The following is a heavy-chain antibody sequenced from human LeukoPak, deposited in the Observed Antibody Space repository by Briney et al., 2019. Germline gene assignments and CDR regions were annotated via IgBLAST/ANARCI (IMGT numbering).Heavy chain of an antibody. CDR1: GGTFSSYA. D-gene: IGHD5-12*01. V-gene: IGHV1-69*04. CDR2: IIPILGIA. CDR3: ARSMVATYTN. J-gene: IGHJ4*02. Sequence: AASVKASCKASGGTFSSYAISWVRQAPGQGLEWMGRIIPILGIANYVQKFQGRVTITADKSTSTAYMELSSLRSEDTAVYYCARSMVATYTNWGQGTLVTVSS.